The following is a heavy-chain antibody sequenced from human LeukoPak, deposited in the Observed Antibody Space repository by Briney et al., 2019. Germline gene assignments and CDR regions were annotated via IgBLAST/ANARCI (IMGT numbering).Heavy chain of an antibody. V-gene: IGHV4-59*01. D-gene: IGHD3-22*01. J-gene: IGHJ6*02. CDR3: ARDRTYYYDSSGYPGYYYGMDV. Sequence: SETLSLTCTVSGGSISSYYWSWIRQPPGKGLEWIGYIYYSGGTNYNPSLKSRVTISVDTSKNQFSLKLSSVTAADTAVYYCARDRTYYYDSSGYPGYYYGMDVWGQGTTVTVSS. CDR1: GGSISSYY. CDR2: IYYSGGT.